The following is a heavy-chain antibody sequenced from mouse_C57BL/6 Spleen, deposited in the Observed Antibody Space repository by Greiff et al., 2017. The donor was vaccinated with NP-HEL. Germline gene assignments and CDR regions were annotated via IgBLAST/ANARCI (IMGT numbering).Heavy chain of an antibody. J-gene: IGHJ3*01. CDR3: VRHPGAY. CDR1: GFSFNTYA. CDR2: IRSKSNNYAT. V-gene: IGHV10-1*01. Sequence: GGGLVQPKGSLKLSCAASGFSFNTYAMNWVRQAPGKGLEWVARIRSKSNNYATYYADSVKDRFTISRDDSESMLYLQMNNLKTEDTAMYYFVRHPGAYWGQGTLVTVSA.